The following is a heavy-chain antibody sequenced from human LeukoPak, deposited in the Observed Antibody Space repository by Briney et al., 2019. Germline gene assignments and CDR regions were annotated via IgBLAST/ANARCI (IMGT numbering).Heavy chain of an antibody. CDR2: IRYDGSNK. V-gene: IGHV3-30*02. CDR3: ANLYSSGWYDGGPTPFDS. J-gene: IGHJ4*02. Sequence: GGSLRLSCAASGFTFSSYGMHWVRQAPGKGLEWVAFIRYDGSNKYYADSVKGRFTISRDNSKHTLYLQMNNLRAEDTAVYYCANLYSSGWYDGGPTPFDSWGQGTLVTVSS. D-gene: IGHD6-19*01. CDR1: GFTFSSYG.